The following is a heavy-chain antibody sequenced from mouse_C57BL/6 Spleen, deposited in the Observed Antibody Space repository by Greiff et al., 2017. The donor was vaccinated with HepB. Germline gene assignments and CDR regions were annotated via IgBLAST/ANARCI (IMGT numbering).Heavy chain of an antibody. D-gene: IGHD2-4*01. V-gene: IGHV1-82*01. CDR3: ARYDCDETRFAY. Sequence: QVQLQQSGPELVKPGASVKISCKASGYAFSSSWMNWVKQRPGTGLEWIGRIYPGDGDTNYNGTFKGKSTLTADNSSSTAYMQLSSLTSADSAVYFCARYDCDETRFAYWGQGTLVTVSA. CDR2: IYPGDGDT. J-gene: IGHJ3*01. CDR1: GYAFSSSW.